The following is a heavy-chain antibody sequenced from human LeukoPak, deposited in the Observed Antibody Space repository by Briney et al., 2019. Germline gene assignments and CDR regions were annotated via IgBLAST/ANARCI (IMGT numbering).Heavy chain of an antibody. V-gene: IGHV3-48*03. CDR2: ISSSGSTM. CDR1: GFTFSSYE. D-gene: IGHD3-9*01. Sequence: GGSLRLSCAASGFTFSSYEMNWVRQAPGKGLEWVSYISSSGSTMYYADSVKGRFTISRDNAKNSLYLQMNSLRAEDTAVYYCARVYNYDILTGYEDDDYWGQGTLVTVSS. J-gene: IGHJ4*02. CDR3: ARVYNYDILTGYEDDDY.